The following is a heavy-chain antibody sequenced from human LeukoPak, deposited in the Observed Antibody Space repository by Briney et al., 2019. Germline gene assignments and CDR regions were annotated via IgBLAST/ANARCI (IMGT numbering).Heavy chain of an antibody. V-gene: IGHV4-59*01. J-gene: IGHJ4*02. CDR2: IYYSGST. Sequence: SETLSLTCTVSGGSISSYHWSWIRQPPGKGLEWIGYIYYSGSTNYNPSLKSRVTISVDTSKNQFSLKLSSVTAADTAVYYCASLNWNDRDYWGQGTLVTVSS. D-gene: IGHD1-1*01. CDR3: ASLNWNDRDY. CDR1: GGSISSYH.